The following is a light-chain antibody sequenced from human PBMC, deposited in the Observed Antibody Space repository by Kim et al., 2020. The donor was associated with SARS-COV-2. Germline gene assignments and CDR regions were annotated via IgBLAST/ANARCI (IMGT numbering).Light chain of an antibody. CDR3: QQYGTSPET. J-gene: IGKJ4*01. Sequence: SPGGRATLACRASQSVNSNYLAWYQRKPGQAPRLLIYGASNRATGIPDRFSGSGSGTDFTLSINRLEPEDFAVYDCQQYGTSPETFGGGTKVDIK. CDR2: GAS. CDR1: QSVNSNY. V-gene: IGKV3-20*01.